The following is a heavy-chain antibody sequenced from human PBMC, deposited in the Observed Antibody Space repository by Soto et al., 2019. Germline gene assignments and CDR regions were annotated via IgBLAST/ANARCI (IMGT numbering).Heavy chain of an antibody. D-gene: IGHD2-21*01. CDR2: ISWDDDK. Sequence: QITLKESGPTVVKPTQTLTMTCTLSGFSLKTPGVGVGWIRQPPGKALEWLAVISWDDDKRYSESLKTRIIISTDFSNNVVRLTMTSVDPVASGTYFCARRNCSTDDCFHVAYWGQGTLVTVSS. CDR1: GFSLKTPGVG. V-gene: IGHV2-5*02. J-gene: IGHJ4*01. CDR3: ARRNCSTDDCFHVAY.